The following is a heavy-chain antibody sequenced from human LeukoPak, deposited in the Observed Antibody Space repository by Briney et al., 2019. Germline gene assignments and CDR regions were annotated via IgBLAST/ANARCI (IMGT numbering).Heavy chain of an antibody. CDR2: IKKDGFFS. CDR1: GFPFRVRW. Sequence: GGSLRLSCTASGFPFRVRWMHWVRQAPGKGLVWISLIKKDGFFSTYADSVKGRFTISRDDAKNTLYLQMDSLRADDTAVYYCARGLDSSGWPKKYYFDYWGQGTLVTVSS. J-gene: IGHJ4*02. CDR3: ARGLDSSGWPKKYYFDY. V-gene: IGHV3-74*03. D-gene: IGHD6-19*01.